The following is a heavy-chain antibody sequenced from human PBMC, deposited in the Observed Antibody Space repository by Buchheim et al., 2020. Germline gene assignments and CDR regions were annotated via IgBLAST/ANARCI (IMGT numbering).Heavy chain of an antibody. D-gene: IGHD1-7*01. Sequence: QVQLVQSGAEVKKPGASVKVSSKASGYTFSSDDIDWVRQATGQGLEWMGWMNPKSGNTGYAQNFQGRVTMTRDTSITTVYMELSGLRSEDTAVYYCARGITGTRRRFDPWGQGTL. CDR3: ARGITGTRRRFDP. J-gene: IGHJ5*02. CDR2: MNPKSGNT. CDR1: GYTFSSDD. V-gene: IGHV1-8*01.